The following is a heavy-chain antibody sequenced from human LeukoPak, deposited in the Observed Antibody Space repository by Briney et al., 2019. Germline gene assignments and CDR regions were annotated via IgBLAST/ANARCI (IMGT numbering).Heavy chain of an antibody. CDR2: ISYDGTNE. CDR1: GFTFSNYA. CDR3: AKSLVSGSFRTGNYFDY. J-gene: IGHJ4*02. D-gene: IGHD1-26*01. Sequence: PGGSLRLSCAVSGFTFSNYAMHWVRQAPGKGLEWVALISYDGTNEYYADSVKGRFTISRDNSKNTLYLQMNSLRAEDTAVYYCAKSLVSGSFRTGNYFDYWGQGTLVTVSS. V-gene: IGHV3-30*18.